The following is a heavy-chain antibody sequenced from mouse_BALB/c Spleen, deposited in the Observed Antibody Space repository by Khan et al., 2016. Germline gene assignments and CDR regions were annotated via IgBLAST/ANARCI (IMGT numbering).Heavy chain of an antibody. CDR3: ESEDLRQEFAY. V-gene: IGHV5-4*02. D-gene: IGHD2-12*01. Sequence: EVELVESGGGLVKPGGSLKLSCAASGFTFSDYYMYWVRQTPEKRLEWVATISDGGSYTYYPDSVKGRFTLSRDNAKNNLYLQMNSLKSEDTAMYYCESEDLRQEFAYWGQGTLVTDSA. CDR1: GFTFSDYY. J-gene: IGHJ3*01. CDR2: ISDGGSYT.